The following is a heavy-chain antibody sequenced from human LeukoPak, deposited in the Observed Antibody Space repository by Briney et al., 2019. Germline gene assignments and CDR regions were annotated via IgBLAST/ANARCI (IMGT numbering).Heavy chain of an antibody. V-gene: IGHV3-21*04. D-gene: IGHD5-12*01. CDR2: ISSSSSYI. Sequence: PGGSLRLSCAASGFTFSSYGMNWVRQAPGKGLEWVSSISSSSSYIYYADSVKGRFTISRDNAKNSLYLQMNSLRAEDTALYYCAKEDGNGYDFREFDYWGQGTLVTVSS. CDR3: AKEDGNGYDFREFDY. CDR1: GFTFSSYG. J-gene: IGHJ4*02.